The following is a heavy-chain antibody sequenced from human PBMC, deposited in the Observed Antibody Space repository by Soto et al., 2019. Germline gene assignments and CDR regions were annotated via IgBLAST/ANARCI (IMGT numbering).Heavy chain of an antibody. CDR3: ARIYCTTTTCDSWFDP. Sequence: GESLKISCKGSGYRFTSYWIVWVRQMPGKGPEWMGIIYPGDSDTRYSPSFQGQVAISADKSTSTAYLQWSSLKASDTAMYFCARIYCTTTTCDSWFDPWGQGTLVTVSS. D-gene: IGHD2-2*01. V-gene: IGHV5-51*01. CDR2: IYPGDSDT. J-gene: IGHJ5*02. CDR1: GYRFTSYW.